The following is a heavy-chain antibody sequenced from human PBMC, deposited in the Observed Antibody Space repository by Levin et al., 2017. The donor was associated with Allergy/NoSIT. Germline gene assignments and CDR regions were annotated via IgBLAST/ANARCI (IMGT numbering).Heavy chain of an antibody. D-gene: IGHD6-19*01. J-gene: IGHJ5*02. V-gene: IGHV6-1*01. Sequence: SETLSLTCAISGDSVSSNSAAWNWIRQSPSRGLEWLGRTYYRSKWYNDYTLSVKSRITINPETSKNQFSLQLNSVTPEDTAVYYCARQADFRGIAVSRFDPWGQGTLVTVSS. CDR3: ARQADFRGIAVSRFDP. CDR2: TYYRSKWYN. CDR1: GDSVSSNSAA.